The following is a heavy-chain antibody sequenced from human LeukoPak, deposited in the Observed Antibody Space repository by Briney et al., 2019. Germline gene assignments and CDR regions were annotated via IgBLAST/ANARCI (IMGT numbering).Heavy chain of an antibody. J-gene: IGHJ3*02. Sequence: PGGSLRLSCTAAGFTFNNYAMSWVRQAPGKGLEWVSVIYSGGSTYYADSVKGRFTISRDNSKNTLYLQMNSLRAEDTAVYYCARDLITIFGVVNAFDIWGQGTMVTVSS. CDR3: ARDLITIFGVVNAFDI. V-gene: IGHV3-66*01. CDR1: GFTFNNYA. CDR2: IYSGGST. D-gene: IGHD3-3*01.